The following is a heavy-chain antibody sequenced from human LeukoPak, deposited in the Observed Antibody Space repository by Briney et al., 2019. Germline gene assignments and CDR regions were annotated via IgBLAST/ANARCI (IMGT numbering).Heavy chain of an antibody. CDR3: ARPGWWELPRPYDAFDI. CDR2: IYPGDSDT. D-gene: IGHD1-26*01. V-gene: IGHV5-51*01. J-gene: IGHJ3*02. CDR1: GYSFTSYW. Sequence: GASLQISCKGSGYSFTSYWIGWVRQMPGKGLEWMGIIYPGDSDTRYSPSFQGQVTISADKSISTAYLQWSSLKASDTAMYYCARPGWWELPRPYDAFDIWGQGTMVTVSS.